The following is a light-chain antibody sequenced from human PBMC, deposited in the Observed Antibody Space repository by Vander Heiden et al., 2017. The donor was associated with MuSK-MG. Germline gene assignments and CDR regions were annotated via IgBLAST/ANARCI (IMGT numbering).Light chain of an antibody. CDR3: QSHDTINQV. J-gene: IGLJ3*02. V-gene: IGLV6-57*03. Sequence: FMLTQPHSVSASPRATVTISCTRSSDSIGNYYVQWYQQRPGSAPTTVIYEDNQRPPGVPERFSGSIDRSSNSASLSISGLTTEDEADYYCQSHDTINQVFGGGTKLTV. CDR2: EDN. CDR1: SDSIGNYY.